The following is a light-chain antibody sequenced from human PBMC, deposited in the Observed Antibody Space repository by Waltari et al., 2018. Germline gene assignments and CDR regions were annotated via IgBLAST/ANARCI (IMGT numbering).Light chain of an antibody. J-gene: IGLJ3*02. Sequence: QSALTQPPSASGSPGQSVTISCPGPSSDIANYNSVSWYQQFPGRAPKLIIYEAKRRPSGVPDRFSGSKSGSTAFLTVSGLQADDEADYHCATYAGSYVLFGGGTKLTVL. V-gene: IGLV2-8*01. CDR3: ATYAGSYVL. CDR1: SSDIANYNS. CDR2: EAK.